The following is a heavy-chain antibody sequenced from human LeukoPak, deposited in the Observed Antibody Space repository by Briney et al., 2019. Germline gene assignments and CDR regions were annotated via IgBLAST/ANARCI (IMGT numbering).Heavy chain of an antibody. J-gene: IGHJ4*02. D-gene: IGHD3-10*01. CDR2: IIPILGIA. CDR1: GGTFSSYA. CDR3: ARWYYYGSGSYSYYFDY. Sequence: SVKVSCKASGGTFSSYAISWVRQAPGQGLEWMGRIIPILGIANYAQKFQGRATITADKSTSTAYMELSSLRSEDTAVYYCARWYYYGSGSYSYYFDYWGQGTLVTVSS. V-gene: IGHV1-69*04.